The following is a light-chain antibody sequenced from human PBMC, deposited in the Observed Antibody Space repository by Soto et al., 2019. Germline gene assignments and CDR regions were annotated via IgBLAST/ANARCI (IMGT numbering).Light chain of an antibody. CDR1: SSDVGGYNY. Sequence: QSVLTQPASVSGSPGQSITISCTGTSSDVGGYNYVSWYQQHPGKAPKLMIYEVSDRPSGVSNRFSGSKSGNTASLTISGLQAEDEADYYCSLYTITTTYVFAPGTKVTVL. CDR2: EVS. V-gene: IGLV2-14*01. J-gene: IGLJ1*01. CDR3: SLYTITTTYV.